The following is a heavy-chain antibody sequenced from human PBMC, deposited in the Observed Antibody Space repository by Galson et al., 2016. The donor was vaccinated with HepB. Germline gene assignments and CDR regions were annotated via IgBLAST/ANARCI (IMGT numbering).Heavy chain of an antibody. Sequence: SLRLSCAASGFTFSNYDMHWVRQAPGKGLEWVSSIYTAGDTYYQDSVEGRFTVSRENGKDSLYLHMKSLRAGDTAVYFCVRGSYSSDWYRTSAYDFGMDVWGKGTPVTVSS. CDR3: VRGSYSSDWYRTSAYDFGMDV. J-gene: IGHJ6*04. CDR2: IYTAGDT. CDR1: GFTFSNYD. D-gene: IGHD6-19*01. V-gene: IGHV3-13*01.